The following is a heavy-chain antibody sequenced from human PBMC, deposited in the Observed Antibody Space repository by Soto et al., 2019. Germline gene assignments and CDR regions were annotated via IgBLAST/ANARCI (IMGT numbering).Heavy chain of an antibody. V-gene: IGHV3-64*02. CDR3: ARVSGGWYDY. D-gene: IGHD6-19*01. Sequence: GRSLRLSCAASGFTFSSYAMHWVRQAPGKGLEYVSAISSNGGSTYYADSVKGRFTISRDNSKNTLYLQMGSLRAEDMAVYYCARVSGGWYDYWGQGTLVTVSS. J-gene: IGHJ4*02. CDR2: ISSNGGST. CDR1: GFTFSSYA.